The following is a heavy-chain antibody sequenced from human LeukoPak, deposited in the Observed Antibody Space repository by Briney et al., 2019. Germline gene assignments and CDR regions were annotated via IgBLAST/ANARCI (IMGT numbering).Heavy chain of an antibody. D-gene: IGHD2-15*01. V-gene: IGHV1-69*05. CDR3: ARNSSPGYCSGGSCYSQHAFDI. J-gene: IGHJ3*02. Sequence: SVNVSSKASLGTLSRYAISCVRQAPGQGLKAMGGIIPIFGKANYAQKFGGSVTITTDESRSTAYMELSSMRSENTGVSYCARNSSPGYCSGGSCYSQHAFDIWGQGTMVTVSS. CDR1: LGTLSRYA. CDR2: IIPIFGKA.